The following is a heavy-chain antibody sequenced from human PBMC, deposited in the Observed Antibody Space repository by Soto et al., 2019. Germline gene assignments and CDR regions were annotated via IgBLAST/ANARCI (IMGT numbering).Heavy chain of an antibody. J-gene: IGHJ2*01. CDR1: GGSISSGGYS. Sequence: QLQLQESSSGLVKPSQTRSLTCAVSGGSISSGGYSWSWIRQPPGKGLEWIGYIYHSGSTYYNPSLKSRVTISVDRSKNQFSLKLSSVTAADTAVYYCARCPLVGATTSWYFDLWGRGTLVTVSS. CDR3: ARCPLVGATTSWYFDL. D-gene: IGHD1-26*01. V-gene: IGHV4-30-2*01. CDR2: IYHSGST.